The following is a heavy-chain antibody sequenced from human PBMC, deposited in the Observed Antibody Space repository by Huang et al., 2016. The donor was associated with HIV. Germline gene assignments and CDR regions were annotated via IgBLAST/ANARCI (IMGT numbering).Heavy chain of an antibody. J-gene: IGHJ4*02. CDR2: IVPMFVTG. V-gene: IGHV1-69*01. Sequence: QVQLVQSGAELKKPGSSVKVSCKASGGTFSSHTITWVRQAPGQGFEWMGEIVPMFVTGNNAQNFQGRVTITADEATATAYLELSSLKFEDTAIYYCARGLSGNIDSWGQGSLVTVSS. CDR3: ARGLSGNIDS. D-gene: IGHD1-20*01. CDR1: GGTFSSHT.